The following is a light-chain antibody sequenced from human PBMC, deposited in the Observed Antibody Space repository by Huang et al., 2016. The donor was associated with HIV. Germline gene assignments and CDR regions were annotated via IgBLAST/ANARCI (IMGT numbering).Light chain of an antibody. Sequence: EIVMTQSPATLSVSPGQRVTISCRANRLVSTNLAWYQQRHGQAPRLRLYGSATMAPGIPARFSGSWSGTDFSLTISSLQSEDFALYYCHQYNNWLLSFGGGTRV. CDR2: GSA. CDR3: HQYNNWLLS. V-gene: IGKV3-15*01. CDR1: RLVSTN. J-gene: IGKJ4*01.